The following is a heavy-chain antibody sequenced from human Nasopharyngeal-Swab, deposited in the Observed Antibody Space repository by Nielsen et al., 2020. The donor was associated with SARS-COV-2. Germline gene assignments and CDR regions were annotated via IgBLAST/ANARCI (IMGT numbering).Heavy chain of an antibody. CDR1: GYSISSGYY. CDR3: VHLWLPGF. Sequence: SETLSLTCTVSGYSISSGYYWGWIRQPPGKGLEWFASIYHSGNTYYNPSLKSRVTISVDTSKNQFSLKLNSVTAADTALYFCVHLWLPGFWGQGTLVTVSS. D-gene: IGHD2-21*01. J-gene: IGHJ4*02. V-gene: IGHV4-38-2*02. CDR2: IYHSGNT.